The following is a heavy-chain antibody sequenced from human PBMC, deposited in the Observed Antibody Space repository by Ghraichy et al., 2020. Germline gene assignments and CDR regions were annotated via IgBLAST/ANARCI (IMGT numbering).Heavy chain of an antibody. CDR2: VHYSKTT. J-gene: IGHJ5*02. D-gene: IGHD3-3*01. CDR1: GGSIRSTNDY. CDR3: ARHSVSRFLNWFDP. Sequence: GGSIRSTNDYWAWIRQPPGKGLEWIGSVHYSKTTYYNPSLRSRVTISADTSKNHFSLKVTSMTAADTAVYYCARHSVSRFLNWFDPWGQRTLVIVSS. V-gene: IGHV4-39*02.